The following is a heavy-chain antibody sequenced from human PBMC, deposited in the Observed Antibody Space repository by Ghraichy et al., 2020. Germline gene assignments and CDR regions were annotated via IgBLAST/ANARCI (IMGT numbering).Heavy chain of an antibody. CDR1: GGSISSSSYY. V-gene: IGHV4-39*01. J-gene: IGHJ6*02. CDR3: AKVPWGRGWIPYYYYYGMDV. CDR2: IYYSGST. Sequence: SETLSLTCTVSGGSISSSSYYWGWIRQPPGKGLEWIGSIYYSGSTYYNPSLKSRVTISVDTSKNQFSLKLSSVTAADTAVYYCAKVPWGRGWIPYYYYYGMDVWGQGTTVTVSS. D-gene: IGHD6-19*01.